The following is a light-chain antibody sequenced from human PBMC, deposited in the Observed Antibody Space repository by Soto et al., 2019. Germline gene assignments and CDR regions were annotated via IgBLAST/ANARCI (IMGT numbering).Light chain of an antibody. CDR1: PDIRSD. J-gene: IGKJ1*01. CDR3: LQDYTYPRT. V-gene: IGKV1-6*01. CDR2: AAS. Sequence: ATQMPPSPSSLSASVGDRVTITCRASPDIRSDLAWYQKKSGKAPKLLIYAASSLQSGVPSRFSGSGSGSYFTLTISSLQTEDFATYYCLQDYTYPRTFGQGTSVEI.